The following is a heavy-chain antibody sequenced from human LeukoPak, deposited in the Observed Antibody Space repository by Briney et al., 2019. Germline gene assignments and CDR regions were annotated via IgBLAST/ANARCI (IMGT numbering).Heavy chain of an antibody. J-gene: IGHJ6*02. CDR3: AREGYSYGYYYYYGMDV. Sequence: GGSLRLSCAASGFTFSSQWMSWVRQAPGKGLVWVSRINSDGSSTSYADSVKGRFTISRDNAKNTLYLQMNSLRAEDTAVYYCAREGYSYGYYYYYGMDVWGQGTTVTVSS. V-gene: IGHV3-74*01. CDR1: GFTFSSQW. D-gene: IGHD5-18*01. CDR2: INSDGSST.